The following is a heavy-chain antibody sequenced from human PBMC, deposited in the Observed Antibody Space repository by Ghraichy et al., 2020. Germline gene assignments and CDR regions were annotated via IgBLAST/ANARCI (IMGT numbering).Heavy chain of an antibody. CDR1: GGTFSSYA. CDR2: IIPIFGTA. J-gene: IGHJ6*02. D-gene: IGHD3-3*01. Sequence: SVKVSCKASGGTFSSYAISWVRQAPGQGLEWMGGIIPIFGTANYAQKFQGRVTITADESTSTAYMELSSLRSEDTAVYYCARVEAPAPDFWSGYYTPNSHYYYGMDVWGQGTTVTVSS. V-gene: IGHV1-69*13. CDR3: ARVEAPAPDFWSGYYTPNSHYYYGMDV.